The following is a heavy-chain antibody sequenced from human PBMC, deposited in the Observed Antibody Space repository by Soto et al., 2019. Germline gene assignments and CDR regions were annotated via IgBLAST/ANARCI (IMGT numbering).Heavy chain of an antibody. D-gene: IGHD3-16*01. CDR2: VLRKADGGTT. V-gene: IGHV3-15*01. CDR1: GFPFANAW. Sequence: GGSLRLSCAASGFPFANAWMSWVRQVPGKGLEWVARVLRKADGGTTDYAAPVKDRFIISRDDSRNTLHLQMNNLKTEDTAVYYCTSYDYIWGSDPYRWADWGQGALVTVSS. J-gene: IGHJ4*02. CDR3: TSYDYIWGSDPYRWAD.